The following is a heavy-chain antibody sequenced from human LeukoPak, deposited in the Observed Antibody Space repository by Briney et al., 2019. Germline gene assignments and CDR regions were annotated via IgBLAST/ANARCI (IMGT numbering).Heavy chain of an antibody. D-gene: IGHD3-10*01. V-gene: IGHV3-74*01. CDR2: INTDGSIT. Sequence: GGSLRLSCAASGFTFSDYWIHWVRQAPGRGLVWVSRINTDGSITNYADSVKGRFSISRDNAKNTLYLQMSSLRAEDTAVYYCARDRGPRTGFMVREAYDYWGQGTLVTVSS. J-gene: IGHJ4*02. CDR3: ARDRGPRTGFMVREAYDY. CDR1: GFTFSDYW.